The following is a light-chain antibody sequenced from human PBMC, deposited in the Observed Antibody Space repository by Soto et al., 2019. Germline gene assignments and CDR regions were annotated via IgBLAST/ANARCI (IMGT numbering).Light chain of an antibody. CDR1: SSNIGAGYD. CDR2: GNS. Sequence: QSALTQPPSVSGAPGQRVTISCTWSSSNIGAGYDVHWYQQLPGTAPKLLIYGNSNRPSGVPDRFSGSKSGTSASLAIPGLQAEDEADHYCQSYDTSLSVVFGGGTKLTVL. CDR3: QSYDTSLSVV. J-gene: IGLJ2*01. V-gene: IGLV1-40*01.